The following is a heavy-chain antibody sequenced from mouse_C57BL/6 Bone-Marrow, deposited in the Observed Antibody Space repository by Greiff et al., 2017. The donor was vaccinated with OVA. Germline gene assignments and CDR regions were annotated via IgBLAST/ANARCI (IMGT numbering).Heavy chain of an antibody. Sequence: QVQLQQSGAELVRPGASVTLSCKASGYTFTDYEMHWVKQTPVHGLEWIGAIDPETGGTAYNQKFKGKAILTADKSSSTAYMELRSLTSEDSAVYYCTTPYGNYGAYWGRGTLVTVSA. D-gene: IGHD2-1*01. J-gene: IGHJ3*01. CDR3: TTPYGNYGAY. CDR2: IDPETGGT. CDR1: GYTFTDYE. V-gene: IGHV1-15*01.